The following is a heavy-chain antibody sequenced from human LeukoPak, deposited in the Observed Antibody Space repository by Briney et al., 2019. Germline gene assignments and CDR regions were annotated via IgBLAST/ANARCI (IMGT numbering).Heavy chain of an antibody. CDR3: ARVGFTMVRGVIYFDY. J-gene: IGHJ4*02. CDR2: INHSGST. V-gene: IGHV4-34*01. CDR1: GGSFSGYY. D-gene: IGHD3-10*01. Sequence: PSETLSLTCAVYGGSFSGYYWSWIRQPPGKGLEWIGEINHSGSTNYNPSLKSRVTISVDTSKNQFSLELSSVTAADTAVYYCARVGFTMVRGVIYFDYWGQGTLVTVSS.